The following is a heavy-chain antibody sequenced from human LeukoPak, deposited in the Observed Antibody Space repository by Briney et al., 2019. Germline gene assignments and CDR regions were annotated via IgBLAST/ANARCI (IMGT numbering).Heavy chain of an antibody. Sequence: GASVKVSCKASGYTFTSYDINWVRQATGQGLEWMGWMNPNSGNTGYAQKFQGRVTMTRNTSISTAYMELRSLRSDDTAVYYCARGQKYYDFWSGDYWGQGTLVTVSS. CDR2: MNPNSGNT. D-gene: IGHD3-3*01. CDR1: GYTFTSYD. J-gene: IGHJ4*02. CDR3: ARGQKYYDFWSGDY. V-gene: IGHV1-8*01.